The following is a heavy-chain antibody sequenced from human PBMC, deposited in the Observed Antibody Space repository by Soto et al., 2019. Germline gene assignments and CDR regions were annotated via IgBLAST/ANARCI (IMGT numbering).Heavy chain of an antibody. V-gene: IGHV1-3*01. Sequence: ASVKVSCRASGYTFTSYAMRWVRQAPGQRLEWMGWINAGNGNTKYSQKFQGRVTITRDTSASTAYMELSSLRSEDTAVYYCARDGGPMVRGVIPVFIQMDVWGQGTTVTVSS. CDR3: ARDGGPMVRGVIPVFIQMDV. CDR2: INAGNGNT. CDR1: GYTFTSYA. J-gene: IGHJ6*02. D-gene: IGHD3-10*01.